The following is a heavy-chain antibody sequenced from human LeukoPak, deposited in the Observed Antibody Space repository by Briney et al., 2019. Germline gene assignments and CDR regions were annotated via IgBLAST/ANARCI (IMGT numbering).Heavy chain of an antibody. Sequence: PVLSFCKAFSDASTSYDNNWWLQDTPGEVQERGWMNPYSGNTGYEQKFQGRVTMTRNTSISTAYMELSSLRSEDTAVYYCAKSTYYDFWSGYYYYYYYMDVWGKGTTVTVSS. V-gene: IGHV1-8*01. CDR1: SDASTSYD. D-gene: IGHD3-3*01. CDR3: AKSTYYDFWSGYYYYYYYMDV. CDR2: MNPYSGNT. J-gene: IGHJ6*03.